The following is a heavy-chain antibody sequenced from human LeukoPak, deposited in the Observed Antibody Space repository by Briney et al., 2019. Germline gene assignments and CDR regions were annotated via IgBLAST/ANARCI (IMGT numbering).Heavy chain of an antibody. D-gene: IGHD6-13*01. CDR2: ISSSGSYI. J-gene: IGHJ6*03. Sequence: GGSLRLSCAASGFIFSSYRMNWVRQAPGKGLEWVSSISSSGSYIYYADSVKGRFTISRDNAKNSLYLQMNSLRPEDTAVYYCARAAIAAARIYYYMDVWGKGTTVTVSS. CDR1: GFIFSSYR. CDR3: ARAAIAAARIYYYMDV. V-gene: IGHV3-21*01.